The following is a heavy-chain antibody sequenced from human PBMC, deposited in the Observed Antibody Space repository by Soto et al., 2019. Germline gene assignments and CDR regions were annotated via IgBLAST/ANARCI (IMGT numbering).Heavy chain of an antibody. CDR2: ISGSGGST. CDR1: GFTFSSYA. V-gene: IGHV3-23*01. CDR3: AKGMDSSSHYYYYYYMDV. D-gene: IGHD6-6*01. J-gene: IGHJ6*03. Sequence: GGSLRLSCAASGFTFSSYAMSWVRQAPGKGLEWVSAISGSGGSTYYADSVKGRFTISRDNSKNTLYLQMNGLRAEDTAVYYCAKGMDSSSHYYYYYYMDVWGKGTTVTVSS.